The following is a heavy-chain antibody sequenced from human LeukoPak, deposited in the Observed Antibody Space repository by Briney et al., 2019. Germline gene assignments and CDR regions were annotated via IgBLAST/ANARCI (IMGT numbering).Heavy chain of an antibody. Sequence: EASVKVSCKASGYTFTSYDINWVRQATGQGLEWMGWMNPNSGNTGYAQKFQGRVTMTRNTSISTAYMELSSLRSGDTAVYYCARGPGGDTAMVSNFDYWGQGTLVTVSS. CDR1: GYTFTSYD. D-gene: IGHD5-18*01. CDR2: MNPNSGNT. V-gene: IGHV1-8*01. CDR3: ARGPGGDTAMVSNFDY. J-gene: IGHJ4*02.